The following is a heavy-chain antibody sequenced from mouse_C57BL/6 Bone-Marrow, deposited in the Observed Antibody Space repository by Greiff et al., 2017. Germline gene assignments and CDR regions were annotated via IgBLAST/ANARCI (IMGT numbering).Heavy chain of an antibody. CDR2: IYPGDGDT. CDR1: GYAFSSYW. CDR3: ARERAWFAY. Sequence: LVESGAELVKPGASVKISCKASGYAFSSYWMNWVKQRPGKGLEWIGQIYPGDGDTNYTGKFKGKATLTADKSSSTAYMQHSGLTSEDSAVYFFARERAWFAYWGQGTLVTVSA. J-gene: IGHJ3*01. V-gene: IGHV1-80*01.